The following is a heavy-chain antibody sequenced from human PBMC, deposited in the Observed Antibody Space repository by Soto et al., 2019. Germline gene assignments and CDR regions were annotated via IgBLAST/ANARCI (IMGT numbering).Heavy chain of an antibody. J-gene: IGHJ4*02. CDR2: INDDGSER. Sequence: TGGSLRLSCEASGFMFGVYWMSWVRQAPGKGLEWVANINDDGSERNYVDSVKGRFTISRDTPNNLLSLQMNSLRDEDTAVYYCAREFYGYYTYGPGDYWGQGTLVTVSS. CDR1: GFMFGVYW. V-gene: IGHV3-7*01. CDR3: AREFYGYYTYGPGDY. D-gene: IGHD3-3*01.